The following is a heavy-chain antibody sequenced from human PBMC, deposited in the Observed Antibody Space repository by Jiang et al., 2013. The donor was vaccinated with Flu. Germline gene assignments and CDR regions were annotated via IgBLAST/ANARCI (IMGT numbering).Heavy chain of an antibody. V-gene: IGHV4-30-4*01. J-gene: IGHJ4*02. D-gene: IGHD5-12*01. CDR2: IYYSGST. CDR3: ARIVATTDFIDY. Sequence: TLSLTCTVSGGSISSGDYYWSWIRQPPGKGLEWIGYIYYSGSTYYNPSLKSRVTISVDTSKNQFSLKLSSVTAADTAVYYCARIVATTDFIDYWGQGTLVTVSS. CDR1: GGSISSGDYY.